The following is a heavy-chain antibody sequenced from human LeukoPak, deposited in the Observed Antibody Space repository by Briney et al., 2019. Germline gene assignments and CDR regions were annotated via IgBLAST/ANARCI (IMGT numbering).Heavy chain of an antibody. CDR1: GFTFSSYG. CDR3: ARGRGYSISSDAFDI. D-gene: IGHD6-6*01. CDR2: ISTSSGYI. J-gene: IGHJ3*02. Sequence: PGGSLRLSCAASGFTFSSYGMNWVRQAPGKGLEWVSSISTSSGYIYYADSVQGRFTVFRDNAKNSLFLQMDSLRAEDTAVYYCARGRGYSISSDAFDIWGQGTMVTVSS. V-gene: IGHV3-21*01.